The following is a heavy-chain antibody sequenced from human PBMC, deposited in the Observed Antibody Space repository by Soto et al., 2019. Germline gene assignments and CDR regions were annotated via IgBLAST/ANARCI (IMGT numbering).Heavy chain of an antibody. CDR3: ASLFYCSSTSCYYYYGMDV. J-gene: IGHJ6*02. CDR1: GGSISSSSYY. D-gene: IGHD2-2*01. CDR2: IYYSGST. Sequence: QLQLQESGPGLVKPSETLSLTCTVSGGSISSSSYYWGWIRQPPGKGLEWIGSIYYSGSTYYNPSLKSRVTISVDTSKSQFSRKLRSVTAADTAVYYCASLFYCSSTSCYYYYGMDVWGQGTTVTVSS. V-gene: IGHV4-39*01.